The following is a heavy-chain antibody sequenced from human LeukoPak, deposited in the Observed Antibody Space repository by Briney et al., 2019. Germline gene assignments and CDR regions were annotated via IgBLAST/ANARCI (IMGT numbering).Heavy chain of an antibody. CDR1: EYTFTGFF. CDR3: ARVGQWPYFDY. Sequence: ASVKVSCKTSEYTFTGFFIHWVRQAPGQGLEWMGWINPNSGGTNYAQKFQGRVTMTRDTSISTAYMELSRLRSDDTAVYYCARVGQWPYFDYWGQGTLVTVSS. J-gene: IGHJ4*02. CDR2: INPNSGGT. V-gene: IGHV1-2*02. D-gene: IGHD6-19*01.